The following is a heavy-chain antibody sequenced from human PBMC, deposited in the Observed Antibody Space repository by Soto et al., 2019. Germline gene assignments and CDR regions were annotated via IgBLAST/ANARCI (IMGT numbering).Heavy chain of an antibody. CDR3: ASFSGATYGDYGGGINY. CDR2: VHYSGST. J-gene: IGHJ4*02. V-gene: IGHV4-39*01. CDR1: GGSISCSIYY. Sequence: SETLSLTCTVSGGSISCSIYYWVWIRQPPGKVLECIGSVHYSGSTDYNPSLKSRVTISVDTSKNQFSLKLTSVTAADTAVYFCASFSGATYGDYGGGINYWGQGTLVTVSS. D-gene: IGHD4-17*01.